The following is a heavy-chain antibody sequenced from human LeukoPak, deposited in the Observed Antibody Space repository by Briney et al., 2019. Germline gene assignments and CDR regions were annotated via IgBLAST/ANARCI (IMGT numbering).Heavy chain of an antibody. D-gene: IGHD3-22*01. J-gene: IGHJ4*02. Sequence: PGGSLRLSCAASGFTFSSYAMSWVRQAPGKGLEWVSDITGSGGSIYYADSVKGRFTISRDNSKNTLHLQMNSLRAEDTAVYYCAKDVGYHYDTRFPTWGQGTLVTVSS. V-gene: IGHV3-23*01. CDR2: ITGSGGSI. CDR1: GFTFSSYA. CDR3: AKDVGYHYDTRFPT.